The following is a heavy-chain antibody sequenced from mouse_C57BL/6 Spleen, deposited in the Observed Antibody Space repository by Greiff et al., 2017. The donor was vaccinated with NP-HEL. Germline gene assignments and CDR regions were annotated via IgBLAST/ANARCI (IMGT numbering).Heavy chain of an antibody. Sequence: QVQLQQSGPELVKPGASVKISCKASGYAFSSSWMNWVKQRPGKGLEWIGRIYPGDGDTNYNGKFKGKATLTADKSSSTAYMQLSSLTSEDSAVYFCAKEEGFYAMDDWGKGTSVTVSS. CDR3: AKEEGFYAMDD. CDR2: IYPGDGDT. J-gene: IGHJ4*01. V-gene: IGHV1-82*01. CDR1: GYAFSSSW.